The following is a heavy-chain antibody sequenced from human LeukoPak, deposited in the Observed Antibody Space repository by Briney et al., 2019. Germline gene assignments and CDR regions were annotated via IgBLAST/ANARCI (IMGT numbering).Heavy chain of an antibody. D-gene: IGHD5-24*01. CDR1: VYSISIDYY. J-gene: IGHJ4*02. CDR3: ARGGGYNPFDY. Sequence: PSETLSLTCALSVYSISIDYYWGWLRQPPGKGLRWIAIIYNRGNTYYNPPPKSLVTISEDTPKNHFSLKRSFVSRADPPVYTCARGGGYNPFDYWGRGTLV. V-gene: IGHV4-38-2*01. CDR2: IYNRGNT.